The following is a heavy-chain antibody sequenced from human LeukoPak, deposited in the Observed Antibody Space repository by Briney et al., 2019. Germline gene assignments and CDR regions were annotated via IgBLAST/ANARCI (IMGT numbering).Heavy chain of an antibody. CDR2: IRYDGSYK. V-gene: IGHV3-30*02. CDR1: GFTFSNYA. J-gene: IGHJ6*04. D-gene: IGHD3-10*02. Sequence: GGSLRLSCAASGFTFSNYAMHWVRQAPGKGLEWVAFIRYDGSYKYYADSVKGRFTISRDTSKNTLYLQMNSLRAEDTAVYYCAELGITMIGGVWGKGTTVTISS. CDR3: AELGITMIGGV.